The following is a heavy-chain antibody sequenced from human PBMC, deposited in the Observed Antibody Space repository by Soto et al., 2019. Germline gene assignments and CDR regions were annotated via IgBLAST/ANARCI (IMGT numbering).Heavy chain of an antibody. Sequence: EVQLVESGGGLVQPGGSLRLSCAASGFTFSDHFMDWVRQAPGKGLEWVGRIRKKPNSYTTEYAASVRGRFTISRDDSKNSLYLQMNSLKTEDTAVYYCTRILDGGVVWFDPWGQGTLVTVSS. D-gene: IGHD3-10*01. CDR1: GFTFSDHF. CDR3: TRILDGGVVWFDP. CDR2: IRKKPNSYTT. J-gene: IGHJ5*02. V-gene: IGHV3-72*01.